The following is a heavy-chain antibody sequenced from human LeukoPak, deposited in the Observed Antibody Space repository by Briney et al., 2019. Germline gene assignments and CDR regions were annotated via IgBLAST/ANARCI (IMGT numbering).Heavy chain of an antibody. CDR1: GFTFSSYW. CDR3: ARDNNYIDY. Sequence: GGSLRLSCAASGFTFSSYWMSWVRQAPGKGLEWVSYISRSGSTIYYADSVKGRFTISRDNAKNSLYLQMNSLRAEDTAVYYCARDNNYIDYWGQGTLVTVSS. D-gene: IGHD5-24*01. V-gene: IGHV3-48*04. CDR2: ISRSGSTI. J-gene: IGHJ4*02.